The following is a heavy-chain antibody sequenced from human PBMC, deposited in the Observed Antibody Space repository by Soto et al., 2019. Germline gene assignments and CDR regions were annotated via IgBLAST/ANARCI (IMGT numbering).Heavy chain of an antibody. CDR2: IYPGDSDT. D-gene: IGHD6-19*01. J-gene: IGHJ6*02. Sequence: GESLKISCNGSGYDFATYWIGWVRRMPGKGLEWMGIIYPGDSDTKYSPSFQGQVTISVDKSISTAYLQWSSLKASDTAMYYCARQRYNSGPTDNDMDVWGQGTTVTVSS. V-gene: IGHV5-51*01. CDR3: ARQRYNSGPTDNDMDV. CDR1: GYDFATYW.